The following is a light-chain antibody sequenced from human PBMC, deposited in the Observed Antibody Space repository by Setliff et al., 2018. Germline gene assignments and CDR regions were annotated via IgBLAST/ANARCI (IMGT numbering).Light chain of an antibody. Sequence: QSVLTQPRSVSGSPGQSVTISCTGTSSDVGSYNYVSWYQQHPGKAPKLMISDVSKRPSGVPDRFSGSKSGTTASLTISGLQAEDEADYYCCSYAGRYTPYVFGSGTKVT. J-gene: IGLJ1*01. CDR3: CSYAGRYTPYV. V-gene: IGLV2-11*01. CDR1: SSDVGSYNY. CDR2: DVS.